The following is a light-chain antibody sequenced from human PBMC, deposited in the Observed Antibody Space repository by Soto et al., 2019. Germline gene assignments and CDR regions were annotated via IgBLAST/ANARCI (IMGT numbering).Light chain of an antibody. Sequence: AIQMTQSPSSLSASVGDRVTITCRASQGIRDDLGWYQQKPGKAPQLLIYAASSLQSGVPSRFSGSGSGSDFTLTITSLQPEDFATYYCLQDYSFPYTFGQGTTLEIK. V-gene: IGKV1-6*01. CDR2: AAS. CDR1: QGIRDD. CDR3: LQDYSFPYT. J-gene: IGKJ2*01.